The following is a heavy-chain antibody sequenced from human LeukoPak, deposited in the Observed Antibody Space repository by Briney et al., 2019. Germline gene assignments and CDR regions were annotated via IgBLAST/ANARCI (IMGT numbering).Heavy chain of an antibody. CDR1: GFTFSSYG. Sequence: PGRSLRLSCAASGFTFSSYGMHWVRQAPGKGLEWVAVIWYDGSNKYYADSVKGRFTISRDNSKNTLYLQMNSLRAEDTAVYYCARDGYSSGWTRFDYWGQGTLVTVS. CDR3: ARDGYSSGWTRFDY. CDR2: IWYDGSNK. D-gene: IGHD6-19*01. V-gene: IGHV3-33*01. J-gene: IGHJ4*02.